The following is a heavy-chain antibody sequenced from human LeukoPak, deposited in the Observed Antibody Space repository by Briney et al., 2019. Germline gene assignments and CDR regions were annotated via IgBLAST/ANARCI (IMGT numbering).Heavy chain of an antibody. V-gene: IGHV3-33*01. Sequence: PGRSLRLSCAASGFTFSSYGMHWVRQAPGKGLGWVAVIWYDGNNKYYADSVKGRFTISRDNSKNTLYLQMNSLRAEDTAVYYCASALDYYDSRDIDYWGQGTLVTVSS. J-gene: IGHJ4*02. D-gene: IGHD3-22*01. CDR1: GFTFSSYG. CDR3: ASALDYYDSRDIDY. CDR2: IWYDGNNK.